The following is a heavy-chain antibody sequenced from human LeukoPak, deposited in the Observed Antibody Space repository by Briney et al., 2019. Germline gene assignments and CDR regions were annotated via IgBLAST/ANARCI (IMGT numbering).Heavy chain of an antibody. CDR2: ISYDGSNK. D-gene: IGHD3-3*01. Sequence: GRSLRLSCAASGFTFSSYAMHWVRQAPGKGLEWVAVISYDGSNKYYADSVKGRFTISRDNSKNTLYLQMNSLSAEDTAVYYCARRKRIKIIGVVISGKKKNYYYYYMDVWGKGTTVTVSS. V-gene: IGHV3-30*04. CDR3: ARRKRIKIIGVVISGKKKNYYYYYMDV. CDR1: GFTFSSYA. J-gene: IGHJ6*03.